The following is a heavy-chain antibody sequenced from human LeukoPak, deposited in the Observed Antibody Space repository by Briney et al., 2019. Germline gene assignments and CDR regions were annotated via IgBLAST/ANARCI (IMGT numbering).Heavy chain of an antibody. CDR1: GYTFTIYD. V-gene: IGHV1-8*01. Sequence: ASVTVSFKASGYTFTIYDFNWVRQATGQRPEWMGWMSPNSGDTGYAQKFQDRVTMTRNTSISTAYMELSSLRSDDTAVYYCARGPPNWGYDYWGPGTLVTVSS. J-gene: IGHJ4*02. CDR3: ARGPPNWGYDY. D-gene: IGHD7-27*01. CDR2: MSPNSGDT.